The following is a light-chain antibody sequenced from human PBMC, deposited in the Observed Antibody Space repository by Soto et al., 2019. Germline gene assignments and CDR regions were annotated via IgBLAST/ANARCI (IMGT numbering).Light chain of an antibody. CDR3: QQADSFPLT. J-gene: IGKJ4*01. V-gene: IGKV1D-12*01. CDR2: GAS. Sequence: DIQMTQSPSSVSASIGDTVTITCRASQDISTLLAWYQQKPGKAPKLLIYGASTLESGVPSRFSGRGSGTDFTLTISSLQPEDFATYFCQQADSFPLTFGRGTKVEIK. CDR1: QDISTL.